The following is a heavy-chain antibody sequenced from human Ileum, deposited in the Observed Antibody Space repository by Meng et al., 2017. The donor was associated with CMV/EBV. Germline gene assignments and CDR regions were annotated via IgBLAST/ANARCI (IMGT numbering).Heavy chain of an antibody. CDR2: IYYSGST. CDR1: GGSISSGGFY. J-gene: IGHJ5*02. Sequence: QVQLQEPGPGLVHPLHTLSLTCTVSGGSISSGGFYWSWIRQHPGKGLEWIGYIYYSGSTYYNPSLRSRVAISIDTSKNQFSLKLTSVTAADTAVYFCARTNYGDYNWFDPWGQGTLVTVSS. D-gene: IGHD4-17*01. CDR3: ARTNYGDYNWFDP. V-gene: IGHV4-31*03.